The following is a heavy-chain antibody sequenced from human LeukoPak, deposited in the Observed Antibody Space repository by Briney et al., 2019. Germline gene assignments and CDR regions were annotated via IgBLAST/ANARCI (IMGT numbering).Heavy chain of an antibody. CDR1: GDSISSADYY. CDR2: IYYSGST. D-gene: IGHD1-7*01. J-gene: IGHJ4*02. CDR3: ARGIWLELLFFDY. Sequence: SETLSLTCTVSGDSISSADYYWTRIRQPPGKGLEWIGSIYYSGSTYYNPSLKSRVTISVDTSKNQFSLKLSSVTAADTAVYYCARGIWLELLFFDYWGQGTLVTVSS. V-gene: IGHV4-39*07.